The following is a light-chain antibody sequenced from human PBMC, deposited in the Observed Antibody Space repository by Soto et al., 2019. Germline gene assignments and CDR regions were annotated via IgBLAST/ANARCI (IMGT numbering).Light chain of an antibody. Sequence: EIVMTQSPATLSVSPGERATLSCRASQSLNSDLAWYQQKPGQAPRLLIYDASTRATGIPAKFSGSGSGTEFPPTISSLQSEDSAVYNCLQYFHWRTFGHGTKVEI. CDR1: QSLNSD. J-gene: IGKJ1*01. CDR2: DAS. CDR3: LQYFHWRT. V-gene: IGKV3-15*01.